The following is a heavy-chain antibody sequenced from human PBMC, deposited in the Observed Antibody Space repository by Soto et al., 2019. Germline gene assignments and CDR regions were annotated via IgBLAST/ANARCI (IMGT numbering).Heavy chain of an antibody. D-gene: IGHD2-15*01. J-gene: IGHJ6*03. CDR3: ASVISRYYYYYMDV. CDR2: INSDGSST. V-gene: IGHV3-74*01. CDR1: GFTFSSYW. Sequence: EVQLVESGGGLVQPGGSLRLSCAASGFTFSSYWMHWVRQAPGKGLVWVSRINSDGSSTRYADSVKGRFTISRDNAKNTLYLQMNSLRAEDKAVYYCASVISRYYYYYMDVWGKGTTVTVSS.